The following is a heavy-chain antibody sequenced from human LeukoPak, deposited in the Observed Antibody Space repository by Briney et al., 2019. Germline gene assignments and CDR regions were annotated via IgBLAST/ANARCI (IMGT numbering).Heavy chain of an antibody. CDR2: IIPIFGTA. J-gene: IGHJ6*03. CDR1: GGTFSSYA. V-gene: IGHV1-69*13. D-gene: IGHD3-16*01. Sequence: ASVKVSCKASGGTFSSYAISWVRQAPGQGLEWMGGIIPIFGTANYAQKFQGRVTITADESTSTAYMELSSLRSEDTAVYYCARVAHKTLDYYYYYIDVWGKGTTVTVSS. CDR3: ARVAHKTLDYYYYYIDV.